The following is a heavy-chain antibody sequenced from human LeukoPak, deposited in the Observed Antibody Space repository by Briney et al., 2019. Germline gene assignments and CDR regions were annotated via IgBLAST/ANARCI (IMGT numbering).Heavy chain of an antibody. CDR3: AREKMGYMDV. V-gene: IGHV4-39*07. Sequence: SETLSLTCTVSGGSISSSSYYWGWIRQPPGKGLEWIGSIYYSGSTYYNPSLKSRVTISVDTSKNQFSLKLSSVTAADTAVYYCAREKMGYMDVWGKGTTVTVSS. CDR1: GGSISSSSYY. J-gene: IGHJ6*03. D-gene: IGHD2-8*01. CDR2: IYYSGST.